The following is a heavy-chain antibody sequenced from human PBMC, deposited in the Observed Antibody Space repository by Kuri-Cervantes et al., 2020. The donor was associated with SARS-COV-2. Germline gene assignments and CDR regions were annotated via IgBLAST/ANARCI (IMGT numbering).Heavy chain of an antibody. CDR1: GGSFSGYY. V-gene: IGHV4-34*01. CDR3: ARASEEHMIVVVITTGGWFDP. CDR2: ISHSGST. Sequence: SETLSLTCAVYGGSFSGYYWSWIRQSPGKGLEWIGEISHSGSTNYNSSLKSRVTISIDTSKNQFSLRLSSVTAADTAVYYCARASEEHMIVVVITTGGWFDPWGQGTLVTVSS. D-gene: IGHD3-22*01. J-gene: IGHJ5*02.